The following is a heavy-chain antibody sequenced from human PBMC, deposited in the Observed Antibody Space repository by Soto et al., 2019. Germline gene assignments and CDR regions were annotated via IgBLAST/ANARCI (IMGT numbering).Heavy chain of an antibody. V-gene: IGHV3-30-3*01. CDR1: GFAFSSYA. D-gene: IGHD5-18*01. Sequence: GGSLRLSCAASGFAFSSYAMHWVRQAPGKGLEWVAVISYDGSNKYYADSVKGRFTISRDNSKNTLYLQMNSLRAEDTAVYYCARDTGGYSYGYPTATNGMDVWGQGTTVTVSS. J-gene: IGHJ6*02. CDR3: ARDTGGYSYGYPTATNGMDV. CDR2: ISYDGSNK.